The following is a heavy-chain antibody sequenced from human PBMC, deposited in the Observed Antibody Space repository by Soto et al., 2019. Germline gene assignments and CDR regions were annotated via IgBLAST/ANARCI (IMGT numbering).Heavy chain of an antibody. Sequence: QVQLVQSGAEVKKPGSSVKVSCKASGGTFSSYTISWVRQAPGQGLEWMGRIIPILGIANYAQKFQGRVTITADKSTSKAYRERSSPRSADTAVYYCASRIAAAGASGWYYFDYWGQGTLVTVAS. J-gene: IGHJ4*02. CDR3: ASRIAAAGASGWYYFDY. CDR2: IIPILGIA. CDR1: GGTFSSYT. D-gene: IGHD6-13*01. V-gene: IGHV1-69*02.